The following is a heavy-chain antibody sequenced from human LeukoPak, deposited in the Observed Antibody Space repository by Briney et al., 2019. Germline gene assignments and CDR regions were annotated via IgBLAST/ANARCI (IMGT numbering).Heavy chain of an antibody. CDR3: ARARCSSTSCPFDS. CDR2: ISRDGSDK. CDR1: GFTFSNYA. V-gene: IGHV3-30*04. Sequence: GGSLRLSCAASGFTFSNYAIHWVRQAPGKGLECVAVISRDGSDKYYADSVRGRFTISRDDSKNTLYLQMNSLRAEDTAVYYCARARCSSTSCPFDSWGQGTLVTVSS. D-gene: IGHD2-2*01. J-gene: IGHJ4*02.